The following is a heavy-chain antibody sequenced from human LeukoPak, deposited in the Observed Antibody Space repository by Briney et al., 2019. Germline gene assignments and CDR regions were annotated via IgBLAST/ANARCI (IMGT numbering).Heavy chain of an antibody. CDR1: GFTFSSYS. CDR2: ISSSSSYI. Sequence: GGSLRLSCAASGFTFSSYSMNWVRQAPGKGLEWVSSISSSSSYIYYADSVKGRFTISRDNAKNSLYLQMNSLRAEDTAVYYCARDNGRLAPFDYWGQGTLVTVSS. CDR3: ARDNGRLAPFDY. V-gene: IGHV3-21*01. J-gene: IGHJ4*02.